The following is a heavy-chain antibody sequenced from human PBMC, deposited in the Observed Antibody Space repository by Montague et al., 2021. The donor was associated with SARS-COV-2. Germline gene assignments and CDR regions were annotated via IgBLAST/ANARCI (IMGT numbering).Heavy chain of an antibody. V-gene: IGHV4-34*01. D-gene: IGHD3-10*01. J-gene: IGHJ6*02. CDR3: ASGIYPSGSYYNRYYYGLNI. CDR2: INHSANT. Sequence: SETLSHTCAVHGGSLSGYYWSWIRQPPEKGLEWIGEINHSANTKYNPSXXSPVTISIDTSKNQFSLKMTSVTAADTATYYCASGIYPSGSYYNRYYYGLNIWGPGTTVIVSS. CDR1: GGSLSGYY.